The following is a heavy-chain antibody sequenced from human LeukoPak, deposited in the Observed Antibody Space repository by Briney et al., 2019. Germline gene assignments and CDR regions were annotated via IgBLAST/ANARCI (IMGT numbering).Heavy chain of an antibody. D-gene: IGHD2-2*01. V-gene: IGHV1-69*10. CDR1: GGTFSSYA. CDR2: IIPILGIA. Sequence: SVTVSCKASGGTFSSYAISWVRQAPGQGLEWMGRIIPILGIANYAQKFQGRVTITADKSTSTAYMELSSLRSEDTAVYYCARDTPYQLLEDYYYYYGMDVWGQGTTVTVSS. CDR3: ARDTPYQLLEDYYYYYGMDV. J-gene: IGHJ6*02.